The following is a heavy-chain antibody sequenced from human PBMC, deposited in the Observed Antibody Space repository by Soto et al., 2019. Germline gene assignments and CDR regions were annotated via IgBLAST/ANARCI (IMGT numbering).Heavy chain of an antibody. D-gene: IGHD2-8*01. CDR3: ARYHCTSGTCNYFDQ. CDR2: IFYTGVT. CDR1: GGSISGYY. J-gene: IGHJ4*02. Sequence: SETLSLTCSVSGGSISGYYWSWIRQTPGKGLEWIGSIFYTGVTTYNPSLESRVSFSVATSNNHFSLNLKSVTAAETAVYYCARYHCTSGTCNYFDQWGQGTLVTVSS. V-gene: IGHV4-59*01.